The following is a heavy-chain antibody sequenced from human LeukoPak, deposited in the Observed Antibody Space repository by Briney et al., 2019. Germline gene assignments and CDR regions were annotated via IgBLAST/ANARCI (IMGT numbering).Heavy chain of an antibody. CDR2: INPNSGGT. CDR1: GYTFTDYY. CDR3: ARDEQFGEYNYGTIDY. V-gene: IGHV1-2*02. J-gene: IGHJ4*02. Sequence: ASVKVSCKASGYTFTDYYFHWVRQAPGQGLEWMGWINPNSGGTNYAQKFQGRVTMTRDTSISTAYMGLSRLRSDDTAVYYCARDEQFGEYNYGTIDYWGQGTLVTVSS. D-gene: IGHD5-18*01.